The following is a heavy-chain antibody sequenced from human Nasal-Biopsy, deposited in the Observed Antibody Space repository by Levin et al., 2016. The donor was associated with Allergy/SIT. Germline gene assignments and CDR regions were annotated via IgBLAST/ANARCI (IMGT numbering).Heavy chain of an antibody. J-gene: IGHJ6*02. V-gene: IGHV3-23*01. CDR3: AKGQFLVNGPNYGMDV. Sequence: GGSLRLSCAASGFSFSTYAMNWVRQAPGKGLEWVSGISGPGISTDYADSVKGRFTISRDRSKSTLYLQMSSLRAEDTAVYYCAKGQFLVNGPNYGMDVWGQGTTVTVSS. CDR1: GFSFSTYA. CDR2: ISGPGIST.